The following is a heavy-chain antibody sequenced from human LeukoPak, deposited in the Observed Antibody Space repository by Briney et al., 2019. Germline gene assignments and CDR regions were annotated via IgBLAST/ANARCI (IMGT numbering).Heavy chain of an antibody. CDR2: ISAYNGNT. V-gene: IGHV1-18*04. CDR3: ARQYCGGDCYSGYNWFDP. CDR1: GYTFTSYG. Sequence: ASVKVSCKASGYTFTSYGISWARQAPGQGLEWMGWISAYNGNTNYAQKLQGRVTMTTDTSTSTAYMELRSLRSDDTAVYYCARQYCGGDCYSGYNWFDPWGQGTLVTVSS. D-gene: IGHD2-21*02. J-gene: IGHJ5*02.